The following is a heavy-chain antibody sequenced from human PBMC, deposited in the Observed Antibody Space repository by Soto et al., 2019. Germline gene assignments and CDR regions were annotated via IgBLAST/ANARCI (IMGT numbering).Heavy chain of an antibody. Sequence: QLQLQESGPGLVKPSETLSLTCTVSGGSISSSSYYWGWIRQPPGKGLEWIGSIYYSGSTYYNPSLKSRVTISVDTSKNQFSLKLSSVTAADTAVYYCGRAGGYDLDIGKIDIWGQGTMVTVSS. CDR1: GGSISSSSYY. V-gene: IGHV4-39*01. CDR3: GRAGGYDLDIGKIDI. D-gene: IGHD5-12*01. CDR2: IYYSGST. J-gene: IGHJ3*02.